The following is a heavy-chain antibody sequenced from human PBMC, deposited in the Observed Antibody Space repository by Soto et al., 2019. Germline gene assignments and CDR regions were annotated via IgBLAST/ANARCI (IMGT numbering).Heavy chain of an antibody. CDR1: GFTFSSYG. CDR3: ARDRFLVPADKKLACNWFDP. Sequence: QVQLVESGGGVVQPGRSLRLSCAASGFTFSSYGMHWVRQAPGKGLEWVADIWYDGSNKYYADSVKGRFTISRDNSKNTLYLQMNSLRAEDTAVYFCARDRFLVPADKKLACNWFDPWGQGTLVTVSS. D-gene: IGHD2-2*01. CDR2: IWYDGSNK. V-gene: IGHV3-33*01. J-gene: IGHJ5*02.